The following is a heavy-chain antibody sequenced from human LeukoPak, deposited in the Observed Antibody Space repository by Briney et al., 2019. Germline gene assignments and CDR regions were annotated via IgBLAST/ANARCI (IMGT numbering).Heavy chain of an antibody. CDR3: ASARSSIVATIRYFDY. CDR1: GFTFSSYW. V-gene: IGHV3-7*01. CDR2: IKQDGSEK. Sequence: GGSLRLSCAASGFTFSSYWMSWVRQAPGKGLEWVANIKQDGSEKYYVDSVKGRFTISRDNAKNSLYLQMNSLRAEDTAVYYCASARSSIVATIRYFDYWGQGTLVTVSS. J-gene: IGHJ4*02. D-gene: IGHD5-12*01.